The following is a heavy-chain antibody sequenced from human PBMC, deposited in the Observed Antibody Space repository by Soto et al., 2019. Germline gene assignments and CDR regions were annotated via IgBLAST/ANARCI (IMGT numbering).Heavy chain of an antibody. J-gene: IGHJ5*02. D-gene: IGHD6-19*01. CDR1: GGSISSYY. Sequence: PSETLSLTCTVSGGSISSYYWSWIRQPAGKGLEWIGRIYTSGSTNYNPSLKSRVTMSVDTSKNQFSLKLSSVTAADTAVYYCARDQWLVIGDWFDPWGRGTLVTVSS. CDR3: ARDQWLVIGDWFDP. V-gene: IGHV4-4*07. CDR2: IYTSGST.